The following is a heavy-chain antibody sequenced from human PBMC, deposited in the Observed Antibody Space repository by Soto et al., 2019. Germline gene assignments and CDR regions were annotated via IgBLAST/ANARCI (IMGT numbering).Heavy chain of an antibody. D-gene: IGHD6-19*01. V-gene: IGHV3-9*01. J-gene: IGHJ4*02. CDR1: GFTFDDYA. CDR3: AKDTVLRSSGWYYFDY. CDR2: ISWNSGSI. Sequence: GGSLRLSCAASGFTFDDYAMHWVRQAPGKGLEWVSGISWNSGSIGYADSVKGRFTISRDNAKNSLYLQMNSLRAEDTALYYCAKDTVLRSSGWYYFDYWGQGTLVTVSS.